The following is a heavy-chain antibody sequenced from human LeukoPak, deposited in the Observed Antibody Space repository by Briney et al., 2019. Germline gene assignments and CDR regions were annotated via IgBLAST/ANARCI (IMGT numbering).Heavy chain of an antibody. CDR2: IDPSGGST. CDR1: GYTFTDYY. D-gene: IGHD3-10*01. Sequence: GASVKVSCKASGYTFTDYYMHWVRQAPGQGLEWMGIIDPSGGSTSYAQKFQGRVTMTRDTSTSTVYMELSSLRSEDTAVYYCASGTMARGVITHFDYWGQGTLVTVSS. J-gene: IGHJ4*02. V-gene: IGHV1-46*01. CDR3: ASGTMARGVITHFDY.